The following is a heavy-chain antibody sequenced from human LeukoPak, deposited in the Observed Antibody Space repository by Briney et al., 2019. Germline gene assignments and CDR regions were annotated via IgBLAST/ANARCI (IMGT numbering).Heavy chain of an antibody. CDR3: ARDRYGDGFAHLDY. CDR1: GYTFTNYA. CDR2: ITPSGGT. J-gene: IGHJ4*02. Sequence: GASVNVSCTPSGYTFTNYAIHWVRQAPGQGLEWMGWITPSGGTNYPQKFQGRVAITWDTSITTAYMDLSRLTSDDTAVYYCARDRYGDGFAHLDYWGQGALVTVSS. V-gene: IGHV1-2*02. D-gene: IGHD5-24*01.